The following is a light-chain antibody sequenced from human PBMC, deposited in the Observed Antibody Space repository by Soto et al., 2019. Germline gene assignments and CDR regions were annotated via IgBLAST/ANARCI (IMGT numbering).Light chain of an antibody. CDR2: DVN. CDR3: SSYAGSTTSYV. CDR1: NSDVGGYNY. Sequence: QSALTQPPSASGSPGQSVAISCTGTNSDVGGYNYVSWYQQHPGKAPKLMIYDVNKRPSGVPDRFSGSKSGNTASLTVSGLQAEDEAEYYCSSYAGSTTSYVFGTGTKLTVL. V-gene: IGLV2-8*01. J-gene: IGLJ1*01.